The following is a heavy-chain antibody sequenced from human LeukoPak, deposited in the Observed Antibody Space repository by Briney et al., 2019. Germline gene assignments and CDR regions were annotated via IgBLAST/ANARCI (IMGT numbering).Heavy chain of an antibody. Sequence: GGSLRLSCAASGFTFSIYGMHWVRQAPGKGLEWVAVISSDGREEDYADSVRGRFTISRDNSRDTLYPQMSSLRPEDAAVYYCRAATKNRGYYFDYWGQGTLVTVSS. CDR3: RAATKNRGYYFDY. D-gene: IGHD1-14*01. CDR1: GFTFSIYG. CDR2: ISSDGREE. V-gene: IGHV3-30*03. J-gene: IGHJ4*02.